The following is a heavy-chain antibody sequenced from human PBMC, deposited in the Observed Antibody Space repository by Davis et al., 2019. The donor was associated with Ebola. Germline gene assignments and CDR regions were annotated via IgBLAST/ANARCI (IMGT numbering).Heavy chain of an antibody. CDR2: ISSSSLTT. CDR1: GFTFSDYY. CDR3: ARLFGVIPVFDY. V-gene: IGHV3-11*04. J-gene: IGHJ4*02. Sequence: GESLKISCAASGFTFSDYYMSWIRQAPGKGLEWVSYISSSSLTTYSADSVKGRFTVSRDNAKNSLYLEMNSLRDEDTAVYYCARLFGVIPVFDYWGQGTLVTVSS. D-gene: IGHD3-3*01.